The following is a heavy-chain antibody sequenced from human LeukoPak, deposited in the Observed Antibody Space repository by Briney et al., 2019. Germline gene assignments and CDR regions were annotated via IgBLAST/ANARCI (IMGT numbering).Heavy chain of an antibody. CDR1: GYTFTGFY. CDR3: ARGLGLRWDGSGSYYWFDP. J-gene: IGHJ5*02. Sequence: SVKVSCKASGYTFTGFYIHWVRQAPGQGLEWMGGIIPIFGTANYAQKFQGRVTITADKSTSTAYMELSSLRSEDTAVYYCARGLGLRWDGSGSYYWFDPWGQGTLVTVSS. V-gene: IGHV1-69*06. D-gene: IGHD3-10*01. CDR2: IIPIFGTA.